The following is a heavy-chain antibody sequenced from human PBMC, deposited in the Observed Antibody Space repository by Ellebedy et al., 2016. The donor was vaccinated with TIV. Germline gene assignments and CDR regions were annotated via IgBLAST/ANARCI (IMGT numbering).Heavy chain of an antibody. Sequence: MPSETLSLTCVVKGGSFNGYSWSWIRQFPGKGLEWLGEINPSGTANYNPSLKSRVTMSVDTPAKQLSLPLTSVTAADTAVYYGARARGQYLYGSGSYFTNWGQGEVVTVSS. D-gene: IGHD3-10*01. CDR1: GGSFNGYS. V-gene: IGHV4-34*01. J-gene: IGHJ4*02. CDR3: ARARGQYLYGSGSYFTN. CDR2: INPSGTA.